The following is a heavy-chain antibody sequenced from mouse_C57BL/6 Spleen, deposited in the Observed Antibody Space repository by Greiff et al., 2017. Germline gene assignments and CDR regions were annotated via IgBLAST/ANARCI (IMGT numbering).Heavy chain of an antibody. D-gene: IGHD1-3*01. Sequence: VQLQQPGAELVMPGASVKLSCKASGYTFTSYWMHWVKQRPGQGLEWIGEIDPSDSYTNYNQKFKCKSTLTVDKSSSTAYMLLSSLSSEDSAVYYCAMVDNYYAMDYWGQGTSVTVSS. CDR3: AMVDNYYAMDY. J-gene: IGHJ4*01. CDR1: GYTFTSYW. V-gene: IGHV1-69*01. CDR2: IDPSDSYT.